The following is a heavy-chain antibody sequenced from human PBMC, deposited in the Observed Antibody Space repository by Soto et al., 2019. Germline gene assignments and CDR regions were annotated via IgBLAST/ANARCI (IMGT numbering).Heavy chain of an antibody. CDR1: GFTFSSYG. CDR3: AKAGYYYDSSGYYDLDY. D-gene: IGHD3-22*01. J-gene: IGHJ4*02. CDR2: ISYDGSNK. Sequence: QVQLVESGGGVVQPGRSLRLSCAASGFTFSSYGMHWVRQAPGKGLEWVAVISYDGSNKYYADSVKGRFTISRDNSKNTLYLQMNSLRAEDTAVYYCAKAGYYYDSSGYYDLDYWGQGTLVTVSS. V-gene: IGHV3-30*18.